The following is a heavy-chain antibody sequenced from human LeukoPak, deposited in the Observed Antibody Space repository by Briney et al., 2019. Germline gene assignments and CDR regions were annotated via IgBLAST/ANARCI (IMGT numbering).Heavy chain of an antibody. CDR1: GFTFSSYR. D-gene: IGHD2-21*02. V-gene: IGHV3-21*01. J-gene: IGHJ4*02. Sequence: GGSLRLSCAASGFTFSSYRMHWVRQAPGKGLEWVSSIYTSSSYIYYADSVKGRFTISRDNAKNSLFLQMNSLRAEDTAVNYCARVECGGDCYSSFDYWGQGTLVTVSS. CDR3: ARVECGGDCYSSFDY. CDR2: IYTSSSYI.